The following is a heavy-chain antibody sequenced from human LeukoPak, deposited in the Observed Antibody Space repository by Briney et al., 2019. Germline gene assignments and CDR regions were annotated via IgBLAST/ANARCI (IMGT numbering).Heavy chain of an antibody. Sequence: GGSLRLSCAAPGFTVSSNCVNWVRQAPGKGLKWVSVICSGGSTNYADSVKGRFIISRDNSKNTLDLQMNSLRAEDTAVYFCARVGYSSGSYYCDYWGQGTLVTVSS. J-gene: IGHJ4*02. CDR3: ARVGYSSGSYYCDY. V-gene: IGHV3-66*01. D-gene: IGHD5-18*01. CDR1: GFTVSSNC. CDR2: ICSGGST.